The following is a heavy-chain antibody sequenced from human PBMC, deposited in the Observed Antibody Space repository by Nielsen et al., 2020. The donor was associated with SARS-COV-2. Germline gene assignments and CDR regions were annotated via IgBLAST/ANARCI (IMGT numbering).Heavy chain of an antibody. D-gene: IGHD6-6*01. Sequence: GGSLRLSCAASGLSVSNNYMTWVRQAPGKGLEWVSVIYTGGNIYYADSVKGRFTISRDNSKNTLDLHMNSLRADDTAVYFCARVEYSTSSGAFDIWGQGTVVTVSS. V-gene: IGHV3-53*01. CDR1: GLSVSNNY. CDR3: ARVEYSTSSGAFDI. J-gene: IGHJ3*02. CDR2: IYTGGNI.